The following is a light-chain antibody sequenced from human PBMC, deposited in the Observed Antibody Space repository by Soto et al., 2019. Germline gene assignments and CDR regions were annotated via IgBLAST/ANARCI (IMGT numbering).Light chain of an antibody. V-gene: IGKV3-15*01. CDR2: NAV. CDR3: QQYQSWGPIT. Sequence: EIVLTQSPATLSVSPGERATLSCRASQNIDNKLVWYQQKPGQAPSLLLSNAVTRAPGIPARFSGSGFGTECTLTIITLPPEDFAIYYCQQYQSWGPITFGPGTRLEI. CDR1: QNIDNK. J-gene: IGKJ5*01.